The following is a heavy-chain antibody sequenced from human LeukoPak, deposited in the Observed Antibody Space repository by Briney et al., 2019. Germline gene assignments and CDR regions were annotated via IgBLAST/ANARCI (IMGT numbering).Heavy chain of an antibody. CDR2: IYHSGST. CDR1: GYSISSGYD. V-gene: IGHV4-38-2*02. J-gene: IGHJ5*02. Sequence: SETLSLTCTVSGYSISSGYDWGWIRQPPGKGLEWIGSIYHSGSTYYNPSLKSRVTISVDTSKNQFSLKLSSVTAADTAVYYCARGTRRNDFWSGYFSWFDPWGQGTLVTVSS. D-gene: IGHD3-3*01. CDR3: ARGTRRNDFWSGYFSWFDP.